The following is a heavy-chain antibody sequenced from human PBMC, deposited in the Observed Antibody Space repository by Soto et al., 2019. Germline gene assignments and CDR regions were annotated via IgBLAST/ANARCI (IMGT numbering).Heavy chain of an antibody. Sequence: QVQLVESGGGVVQPGRSLRLSCAASGFTFSSYGMHWVRQAPGKGLEWVAVISYDGSNKYYADSVKGRFTISRDNSKNTLYLKMNSLRAEDRAVYYCAKGRRGSGSVGMDVWGQGTTVTVSS. CDR1: GFTFSSYG. CDR3: AKGRRGSGSVGMDV. D-gene: IGHD3-10*01. J-gene: IGHJ6*02. V-gene: IGHV3-30*18. CDR2: ISYDGSNK.